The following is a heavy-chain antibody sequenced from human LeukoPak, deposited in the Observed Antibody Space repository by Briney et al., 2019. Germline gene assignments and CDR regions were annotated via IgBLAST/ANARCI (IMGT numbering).Heavy chain of an antibody. Sequence: GGSLRLSCAASGFTFSSYGMHWVRQAPGKGLEWVAFIRYDGSNKYYADSVKGRFTISRDNSKNTLYLQMNSLRAEDTAVYYCANGDRIAARPTPIWFDPWGQGTLVTVSS. CDR3: ANGDRIAARPTPIWFDP. CDR1: GFTFSSYG. V-gene: IGHV3-30*02. D-gene: IGHD6-6*01. CDR2: IRYDGSNK. J-gene: IGHJ5*02.